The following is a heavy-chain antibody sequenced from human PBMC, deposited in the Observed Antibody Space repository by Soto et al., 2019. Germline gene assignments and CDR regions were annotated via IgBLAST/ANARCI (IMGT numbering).Heavy chain of an antibody. V-gene: IGHV1-18*01. Sequence: ASVKVSCKASGYTFTSYGISWVRQAPGQGLEWMGWISAYNGNTNYAQKLQGRVTMTTDTSTSTAYMELRSLRSDDTAVYYCARDVGDCSSTSCPHNWFDPWGQGTLVTVAS. CDR1: GYTFTSYG. J-gene: IGHJ5*02. CDR3: ARDVGDCSSTSCPHNWFDP. CDR2: ISAYNGNT. D-gene: IGHD2-2*01.